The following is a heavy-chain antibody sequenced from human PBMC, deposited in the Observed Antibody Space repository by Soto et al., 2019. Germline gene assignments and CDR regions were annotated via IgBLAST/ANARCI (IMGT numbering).Heavy chain of an antibody. V-gene: IGHV6-1*01. CDR2: TYYRSKWYN. J-gene: IGHJ6*02. D-gene: IGHD3-10*01. CDR3: AREGSYYYGSGSYYNGPQYYGMDV. CDR1: GDSVSSNSAA. Sequence: SQTLSLTCAISGDSVSSNSAAWDCSIHSPSRVLEWLGRTYYRSKWYNDYAVSVKSRITINPDTSKNQFSLQLNSVTPEDTAVYYCAREGSYYYGSGSYYNGPQYYGMDVWGQGTTVTVS.